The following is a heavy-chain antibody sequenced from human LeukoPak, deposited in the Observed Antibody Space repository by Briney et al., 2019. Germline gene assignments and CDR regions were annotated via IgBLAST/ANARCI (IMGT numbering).Heavy chain of an antibody. D-gene: IGHD6-19*01. Sequence: GGSLRLSCAASGFTFSAYGMHWVSQAPGKGLEWVAIISYDGTNKYYADSVKGRFTISRDNSKNTLYLQMNSLRAEDTAVYYCAKEITRPNRAVAGLNYWGQGTLVTVSS. CDR1: GFTFSAYG. CDR3: AKEITRPNRAVAGLNY. CDR2: ISYDGTNK. J-gene: IGHJ4*02. V-gene: IGHV3-30*18.